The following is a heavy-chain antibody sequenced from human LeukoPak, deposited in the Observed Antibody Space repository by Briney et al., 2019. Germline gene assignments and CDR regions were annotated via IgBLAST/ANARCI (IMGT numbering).Heavy chain of an antibody. CDR3: AKASMVRGGPRYYMDV. CDR2: ISGSGGST. Sequence: GGSLRLSCAASGFTFSSYAMSWVRQAPGKGLEWVSAISGSGGSTYYADSVKGRFTISRDNSKNTLYLQMNSLRAEDTAVYYCAKASMVRGGPRYYMDVWGKGTTVTVSS. D-gene: IGHD3-10*01. J-gene: IGHJ6*03. V-gene: IGHV3-23*01. CDR1: GFTFSSYA.